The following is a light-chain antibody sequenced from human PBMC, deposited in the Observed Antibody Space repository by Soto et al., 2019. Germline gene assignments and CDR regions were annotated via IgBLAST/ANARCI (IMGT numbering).Light chain of an antibody. J-gene: IGKJ1*01. CDR1: QGINSW. Sequence: DIQMTQSPSTLSASVGDRVTITCRASQGINSWLAWYQKKPGKVPKLLIYKASSLESGVPSRFSGSGSGTESTLTISSLQPDDFATYFCQQYDSYPWTFGQGTKVEIK. CDR3: QQYDSYPWT. V-gene: IGKV1-5*03. CDR2: KAS.